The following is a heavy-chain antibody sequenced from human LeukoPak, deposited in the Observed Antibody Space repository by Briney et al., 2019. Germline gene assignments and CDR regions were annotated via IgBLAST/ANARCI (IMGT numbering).Heavy chain of an antibody. Sequence: SETLSLTCTVSGGSISSYYWSWIRQPPGKGLEWIGYIYYSGSTNYNPSLKSRVTISVDTSKNQFCLKLSSVTAADTAVYYCARDRIGLDYWGQGTLVTVSS. V-gene: IGHV4-59*01. CDR3: ARDRIGLDY. J-gene: IGHJ4*02. CDR2: IYYSGST. CDR1: GGSISSYY. D-gene: IGHD2-21*01.